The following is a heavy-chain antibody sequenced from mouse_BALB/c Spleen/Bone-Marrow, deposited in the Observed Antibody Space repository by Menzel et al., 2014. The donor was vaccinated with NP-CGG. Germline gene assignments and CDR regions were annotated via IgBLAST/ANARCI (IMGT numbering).Heavy chain of an antibody. CDR3: ARCGYYGFLHY. V-gene: IGHV4-1*02. CDR1: GFDFSRYW. D-gene: IGHD1-1*01. J-gene: IGHJ2*01. Sequence: EVQVVESGGGLVQPGGSLKLSCAASGFDFSRYWMSWVRQAPGKGLEWIGEINPDSRTINYTPSLKDKFIISRDNAKNTLDLQMSRVRSEDAGLYYCARCGYYGFLHYWGQGTTLTVSS. CDR2: INPDSRTI.